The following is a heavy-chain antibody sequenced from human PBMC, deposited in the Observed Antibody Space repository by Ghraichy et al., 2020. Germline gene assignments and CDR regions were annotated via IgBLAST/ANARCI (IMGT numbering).Heavy chain of an antibody. CDR1: GGSFSGYY. D-gene: IGHD5-12*01. J-gene: IGHJ5*02. CDR2: INHSGST. Sequence: SETLSLTCAVYGGSFSGYYWSWIRQPPGKGLEWIGEINHSGSTNYNPSLKSRVTISVDTSKNQFSLKLSSVTAADTAVYYCARATAKRGYSGYAAGGWFDPWGQGTLGTVSS. CDR3: ARATAKRGYSGYAAGGWFDP. V-gene: IGHV4-34*01.